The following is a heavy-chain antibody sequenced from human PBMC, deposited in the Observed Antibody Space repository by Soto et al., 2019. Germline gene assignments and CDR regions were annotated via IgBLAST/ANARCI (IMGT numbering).Heavy chain of an antibody. V-gene: IGHV4-59*01. CDR3: ARIPSADPYGYVQGGLDV. CDR1: GGSIRSYY. Sequence: SETLSLPCSVSGGSIRSYYWSWIRQSPEKGLEWIGYFYHSGNSNYNPSLKIRVTISVDTSKNQLSLSLRSVTAADTAVYFCARIPSADPYGYVQGGLDVWGQGTTVTVSS. D-gene: IGHD5-18*01. J-gene: IGHJ6*02. CDR2: FYHSGNS.